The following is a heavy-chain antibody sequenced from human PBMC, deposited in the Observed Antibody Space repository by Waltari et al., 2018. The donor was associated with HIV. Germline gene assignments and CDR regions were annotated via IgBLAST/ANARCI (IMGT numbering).Heavy chain of an antibody. D-gene: IGHD2-8*01. CDR1: GYSISSGYY. CDR3: ARGFHCTNGVCYPMDPPYFDY. J-gene: IGHJ4*02. CDR2: IYHSGST. V-gene: IGHV4-38-2*02. Sequence: QVQLQESAPGLVKPSETLSLTCTVSGYSISSGYYWGWIPQPPGTGVGWIGSIYHSGSTYYNPSLKSRVTISVDTSKNQFSLKLSAVTAADTAVYYCARGFHCTNGVCYPMDPPYFDYWGQGTLVTVSS.